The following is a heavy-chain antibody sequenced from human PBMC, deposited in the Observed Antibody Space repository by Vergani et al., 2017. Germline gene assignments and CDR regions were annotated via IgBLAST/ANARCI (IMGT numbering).Heavy chain of an antibody. D-gene: IGHD6-6*01. J-gene: IGHJ4*02. Sequence: EVQLVESGGGLVQPGGSLRLSCAASGFTFSSYEMNWVRQTPGKGREWVSYISSSGSTIYYADSVKGRFTISRDNATNSLYLQMNSLRAEDTDVYYCARDKGYSSSKPLDYWGQGTLVTVSS. CDR3: ARDKGYSSSKPLDY. CDR1: GFTFSSYE. V-gene: IGHV3-48*03. CDR2: ISSSGSTI.